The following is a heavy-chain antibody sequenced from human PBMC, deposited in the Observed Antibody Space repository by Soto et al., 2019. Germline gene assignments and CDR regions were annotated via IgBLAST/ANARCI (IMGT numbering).Heavy chain of an antibody. J-gene: IGHJ4*02. CDR3: ARDRMSDY. V-gene: IGHV3-30-3*01. CDR1: GFTFSSYA. Sequence: GGSLRLSCAASGFTFSSYAMHWVRQAPGKGLEWVAVISYDGSNKYYADSVKGRFTISRDNSKNTLYLQMNSLRAEDTAVYYCARDRMSDYWGQGTLVTVSS. CDR2: ISYDGSNK.